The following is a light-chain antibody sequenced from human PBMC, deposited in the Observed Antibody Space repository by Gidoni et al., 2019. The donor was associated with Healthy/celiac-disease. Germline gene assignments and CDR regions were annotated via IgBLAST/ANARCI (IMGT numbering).Light chain of an antibody. V-gene: IGLV3-19*01. J-gene: IGLJ2*01. Sequence: SSELTQDPPVSVALGQTVRITCQGDSLRSYYASWYQQNPGQAHVLLIYGKNNRPSGIPDRFSGSSSGNTASLTSTGAQAEDEADYYCNSRDSSGNLVVFGGGTKLXV. CDR2: GKN. CDR3: NSRDSSGNLVV. CDR1: SLRSYY.